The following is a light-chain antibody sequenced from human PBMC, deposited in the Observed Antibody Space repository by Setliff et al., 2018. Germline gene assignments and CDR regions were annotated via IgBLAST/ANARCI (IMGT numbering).Light chain of an antibody. CDR1: SSDVGGYNY. CDR2: EVS. Sequence: QSVLTQPASVSGSPGQSITISCTGTSSDVGGYNYVSWYQQHTGKAPKLMIYEVSNRPSGVSNRFSGSKSGNTASLTISGLQAEDEADYYCSSYTSSSTPVVFCGGTQRTVL. V-gene: IGLV2-14*01. CDR3: SSYTSSSTPVV. J-gene: IGLJ2*01.